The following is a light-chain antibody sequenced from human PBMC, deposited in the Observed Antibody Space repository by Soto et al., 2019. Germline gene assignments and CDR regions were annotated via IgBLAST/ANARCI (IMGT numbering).Light chain of an antibody. V-gene: IGKV1D-12*01. Sequence: DIQMTQSPSSVSASVGDRVTITCRASRSINSWLAWYQQKPGKAPKLLIYAASSLMSGVPSRFSGSGSGTDFTLTISSLQPEDFATYYCHQAYSVPPFTFGPGTKVDV. CDR3: HQAYSVPPFT. CDR2: AAS. J-gene: IGKJ3*01. CDR1: RSINSW.